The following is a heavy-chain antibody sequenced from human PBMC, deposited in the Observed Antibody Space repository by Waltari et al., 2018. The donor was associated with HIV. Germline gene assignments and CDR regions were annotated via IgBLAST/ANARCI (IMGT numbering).Heavy chain of an antibody. CDR2: LHHSGST. CDR1: GGSFSGYY. Sequence: QVPLQQWGAGLLKPSETLSLTCAVYGGSFSGYYWRWLRPPPGTGLAWLWVLHHSGSTNYNPSLKSRVTISVDTSKNQFSLKLSSVTAADTAVYYCARQQGALRYFDWQQKKNPVGPAYYFDYWGQGTLVTVSS. V-gene: IGHV4-34*01. D-gene: IGHD3-9*01. J-gene: IGHJ4*02. CDR3: ARQQGALRYFDWQQKKNPVGPAYYFDY.